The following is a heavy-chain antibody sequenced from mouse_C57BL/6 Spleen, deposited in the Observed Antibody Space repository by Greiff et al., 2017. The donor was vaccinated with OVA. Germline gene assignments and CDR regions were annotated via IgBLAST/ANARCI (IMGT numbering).Heavy chain of an antibody. V-gene: IGHV8-12*01. CDR3: ARHYDGYYDFDY. Sequence: QVTLKESGPGILQSSQTLSLTCSFSGFSLSTSGMGVSWIRQPSGKGLEWLAHIYWDDDKRYNPSLKSRLTISKDTSRNQVFLKITSVDTAYTATYYCARHYDGYYDFDYWGQGTTLTVSS. CDR1: GFSLSTSGMG. CDR2: IYWDDDK. D-gene: IGHD2-3*01. J-gene: IGHJ2*01.